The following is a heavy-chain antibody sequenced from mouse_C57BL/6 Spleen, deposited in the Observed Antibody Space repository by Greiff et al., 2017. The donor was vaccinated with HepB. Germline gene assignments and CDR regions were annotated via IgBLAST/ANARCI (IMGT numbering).Heavy chain of an antibody. CDR1: GYTFTSYG. CDR3: ARDYYGSSYGRGHFDY. D-gene: IGHD1-1*01. Sequence: QVQLKQSGAELARPGASVKLSCKASGYTFTSYGISWVKQRTGQGLEWIGEIYPRSGNTYYNEKFKGKATLTADKSSSTAFMELRSLTSEDSAVYFCARDYYGSSYGRGHFDYWGQGTTLTVSS. CDR2: IYPRSGNT. V-gene: IGHV1-81*01. J-gene: IGHJ2*01.